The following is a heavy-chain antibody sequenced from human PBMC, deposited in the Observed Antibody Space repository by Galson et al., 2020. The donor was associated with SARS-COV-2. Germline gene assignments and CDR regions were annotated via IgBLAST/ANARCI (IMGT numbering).Heavy chain of an antibody. D-gene: IGHD6-13*01. V-gene: IGHV4-39*07. Sequence: SQTLSLTCTVSGGSISSSSYYWGWIRQPPGKGLEWIGSIYYSGSTYYNPSLKSRVTISVDTSKNQFSLKLSSVTAADTAVYYRARIPPRQNAAPHVDPWGQGTLVTVSS. CDR3: ARIPPRQNAAPHVDP. J-gene: IGHJ5*02. CDR1: GGSISSSSYY. CDR2: IYYSGST.